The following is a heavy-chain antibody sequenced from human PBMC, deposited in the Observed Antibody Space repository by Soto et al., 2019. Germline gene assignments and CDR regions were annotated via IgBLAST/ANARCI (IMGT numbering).Heavy chain of an antibody. CDR2: ISSDGSNE. D-gene: IGHD2-21*01. V-gene: IGHV3-30*18. CDR1: GFTFSSYG. CDR3: AKSPGVVIEEAILKGVYYSGMDV. J-gene: IGHJ6*02. Sequence: QMHLVESGGGVVQPGRSLRLSCAASGFTFSSYGMHWVRQAPGKGLEWVALISSDGSNEYYADSVQGRFTISSDNSKNMLYLEMNSLRAEDTAIYYCAKSPGVVIEEAILKGVYYSGMDVWGQGTTVTVSS.